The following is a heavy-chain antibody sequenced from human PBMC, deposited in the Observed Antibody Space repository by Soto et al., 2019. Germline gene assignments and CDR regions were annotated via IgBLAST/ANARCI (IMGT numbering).Heavy chain of an antibody. J-gene: IGHJ4*02. CDR2: TYCTGTT. CDR3: AREGRRISMIRGFDS. Sequence: QVQLQESGPGLMKPSETLSLTCTVSGGSISGSSYYWTWIRPPPGKGREWIGYTYCTGTTDYNPSRKSRVPISADPSKNQFTLTLTSVTDADTAVYYCAREGRRISMIRGFDSWGQGIVVTVSS. CDR1: GGSISGSSYY. D-gene: IGHD3-10*01. V-gene: IGHV4-61*01.